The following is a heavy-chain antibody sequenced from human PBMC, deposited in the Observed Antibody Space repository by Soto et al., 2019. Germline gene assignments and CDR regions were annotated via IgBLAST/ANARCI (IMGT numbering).Heavy chain of an antibody. D-gene: IGHD1-1*01. CDR1: GGSFSDDASSSDWY. CDR2: IDRSGRT. Sequence: PSETLSLTCAVYGGSFSDDASSSDWYWNWIRQSPGKGLEWIGEIDRSGRTKYNPSLKSRVTLSVDTSKNQISLNLTSVTAADMAVYYCAREGSHSAYNFAIGIQLWSFDRWGQGLPVTVSS. V-gene: IGHV4-34*01. CDR3: AREGSHSAYNFAIGIQLWSFDR. J-gene: IGHJ5*02.